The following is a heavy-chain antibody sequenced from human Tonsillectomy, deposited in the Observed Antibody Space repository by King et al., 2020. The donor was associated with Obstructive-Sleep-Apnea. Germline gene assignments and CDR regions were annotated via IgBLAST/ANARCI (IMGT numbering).Heavy chain of an antibody. CDR3: AREPYSYGQNDY. CDR1: GGTFSSYA. Sequence: VQLVESGAEVKKPGSSVKVSCKASGGTFSSYAISWVRQAPGQRLEWMGGIIPIFGTANYAQKFQGRVTITADESTSTAYMELSSLRSEDTAVYYCAREPYSYGQNDYWGQGTLVTVSS. D-gene: IGHD5-18*01. J-gene: IGHJ4*02. CDR2: IIPIFGTA. V-gene: IGHV1-69*01.